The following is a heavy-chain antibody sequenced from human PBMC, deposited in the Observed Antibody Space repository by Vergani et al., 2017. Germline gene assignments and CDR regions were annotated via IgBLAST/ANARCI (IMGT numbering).Heavy chain of an antibody. CDR2: IKSTFDRGTT. D-gene: IGHD2-21*01. Sequence: EVQLVESGGGIVKPGGSLRLSCVASGFSFRNAWMNWVRRTPGKGLEWVGRIKSTFDRGTTDYAAAVKGRVTISRDDSKNTLFLQMNGLKTEDIGVYYCTTDPRYCGDGSGDWLRDHHYYGMDVWGQGTTVTVSS. CDR1: GFSFRNAW. CDR3: TTDPRYCGDGSGDWLRDHHYYGMDV. J-gene: IGHJ6*02. V-gene: IGHV3-15*07.